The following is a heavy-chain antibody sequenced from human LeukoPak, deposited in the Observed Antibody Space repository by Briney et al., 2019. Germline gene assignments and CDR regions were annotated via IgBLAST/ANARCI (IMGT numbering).Heavy chain of an antibody. Sequence: GGSLRLSCAASGFTVSSNYMSWVRQAPGKGLEWVSVIYSGGSTYYADSVKGRFTISRDNSKNTLYLQMNSLRAEDTAVYYCARELYYYDSSGYSHWGQGTLVTVSS. CDR2: IYSGGST. J-gene: IGHJ4*02. V-gene: IGHV3-66*01. CDR1: GFTVSSNY. D-gene: IGHD3-22*01. CDR3: ARELYYYDSSGYSH.